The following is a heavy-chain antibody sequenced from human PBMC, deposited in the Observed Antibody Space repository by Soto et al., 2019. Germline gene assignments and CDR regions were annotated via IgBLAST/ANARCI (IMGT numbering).Heavy chain of an antibody. Sequence: PSETVSLTCAVSGGSISSSNWWSWVRQPPGKGLEWIGEIYHSGSTNYNPSLKSRVTISVDKSKNQFSLKLSSVTAADTAVYYCARVGAVAGTGYYYYYYGMDVWGQGTTVTVSS. D-gene: IGHD6-19*01. CDR2: IYHSGST. CDR3: ARVGAVAGTGYYYYYYGMDV. J-gene: IGHJ6*02. CDR1: GGSISSSNW. V-gene: IGHV4-4*02.